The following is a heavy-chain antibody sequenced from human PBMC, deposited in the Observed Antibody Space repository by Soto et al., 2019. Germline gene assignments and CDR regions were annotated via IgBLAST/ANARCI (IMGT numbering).Heavy chain of an antibody. D-gene: IGHD3-10*01. Sequence: SETLSLTCTVSSGSISPNYWSWIRQPPGKGLEWIGNIYYYGTNTYNPSLQSRVSISVDTSNNEVSLTLNHLTATDTAVYFFRREPRLLIWFGELHDWGRGTLVTVSS. CDR2: IYYYGTN. J-gene: IGHJ4*02. CDR1: SGSISPNY. V-gene: IGHV4-59*12. CDR3: RREPRLLIWFGELHD.